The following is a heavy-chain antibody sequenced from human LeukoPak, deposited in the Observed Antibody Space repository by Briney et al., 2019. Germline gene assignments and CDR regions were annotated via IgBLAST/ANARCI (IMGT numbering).Heavy chain of an antibody. D-gene: IGHD3-3*01. CDR3: VRNDFWSGYYPDAFDI. Sequence: KPSETLSLTCTVSGISIVTYYWSWIRQPPGKGLEWIGYIYYSGSTNYNPSLKSRVTISVDTSKNQFSLKLSAVTAADTAVYYCVRNDFWSGYYPDAFDIWGQGTMVTVSS. CDR1: GISIVTYY. CDR2: IYYSGST. J-gene: IGHJ3*02. V-gene: IGHV4-59*01.